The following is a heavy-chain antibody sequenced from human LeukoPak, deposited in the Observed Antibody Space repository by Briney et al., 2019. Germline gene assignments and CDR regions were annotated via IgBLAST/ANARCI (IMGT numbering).Heavy chain of an antibody. D-gene: IGHD3-10*01. V-gene: IGHV1-46*01. CDR1: GYTFTSYY. Sequence: ASVKVSCKASGYTFTSYYMHWVRQAPGQGLEWMGIINPSGGSTSYAQKFQGRVTMTRDTSTSTVYMELSSLRSEDTAVYYCARDLGMVRGVIIPPYNWFDPWGQGTLVTVSS. J-gene: IGHJ5*02. CDR3: ARDLGMVRGVIIPPYNWFDP. CDR2: INPSGGST.